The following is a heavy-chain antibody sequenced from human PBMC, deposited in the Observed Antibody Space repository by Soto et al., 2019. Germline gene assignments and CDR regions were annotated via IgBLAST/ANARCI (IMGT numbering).Heavy chain of an antibody. V-gene: IGHV3-7*03. D-gene: IGHD2-2*01. Sequence: PGGSLRLSCAASGFDFSVYWMSWVRQAPGKGPEGVANIKFDGSEKQYVDSVKGRFTISRDNARNSVFLQMNSLRAGDTAVYYCVKDGGYCSSATCYSPRNHYFDAWGQGTLVTVSS. CDR3: VKDGGYCSSATCYSPRNHYFDA. CDR1: GFDFSVYW. J-gene: IGHJ5*02. CDR2: IKFDGSEK.